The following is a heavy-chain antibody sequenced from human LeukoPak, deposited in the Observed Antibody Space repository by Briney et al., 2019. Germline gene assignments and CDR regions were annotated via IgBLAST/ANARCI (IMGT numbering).Heavy chain of an antibody. D-gene: IGHD4-17*01. Sequence: GGSLRLSCAASGFTFSIYTMHWVHQAPGKGLESVSAIGSNGGSTYYANSVKGRFTISRDNSKNTLHLQMGSLRDEDMAVYYCARETTGTFDYWGQGTLVTVSS. CDR3: ARETTGTFDY. J-gene: IGHJ4*02. CDR2: IGSNGGST. V-gene: IGHV3-64*01. CDR1: GFTFSIYT.